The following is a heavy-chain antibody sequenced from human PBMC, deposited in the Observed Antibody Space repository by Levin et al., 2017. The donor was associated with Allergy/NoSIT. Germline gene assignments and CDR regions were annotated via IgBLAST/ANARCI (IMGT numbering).Heavy chain of an antibody. CDR3: ARVRYSSSWYTRQAGFDP. D-gene: IGHD6-13*01. CDR1: GGTFSSYA. J-gene: IGHJ5*02. CDR2: IIPIFGTA. Sequence: SVKVSCKASGGTFSSYAISWVRQAPGQGLEWMGGIIPIFGTANYAQKFQGRVTITADESTSTAYMELSSLRSEDTAVYYCARVRYSSSWYTRQAGFDPWGQGTLVTVSS. V-gene: IGHV1-69*13.